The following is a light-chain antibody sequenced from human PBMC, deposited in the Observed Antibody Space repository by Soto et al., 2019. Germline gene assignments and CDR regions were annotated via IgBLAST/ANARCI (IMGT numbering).Light chain of an antibody. Sequence: NFMLTQPHSVSGSPGETVTISCTRSSGSIASNFVQWYQQRPGSAPRNVIYEDNYRPSGVPDRFSGSIDSSSNSASLTISGLRTEDEADYYSQSYDITYGVFGGGTQLTVL. CDR1: SGSIASNF. V-gene: IGLV6-57*04. J-gene: IGLJ7*01. CDR3: QSYDITYGV. CDR2: EDN.